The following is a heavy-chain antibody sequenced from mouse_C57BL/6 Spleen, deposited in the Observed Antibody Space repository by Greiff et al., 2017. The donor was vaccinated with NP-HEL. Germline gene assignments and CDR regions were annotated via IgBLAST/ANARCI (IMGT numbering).Heavy chain of an antibody. CDR3: AREMSNYAMDY. J-gene: IGHJ4*01. D-gene: IGHD5-1*01. V-gene: IGHV5-4*01. Sequence: EVQGVESGGGLVKPGGSLKLSCAASGFTFSSYAMSWVRQTPEKRLEWVATISDGGSYTYYPDNVKGRFTISRDNAKNNLYLQMSHLKSEDTAMYYCAREMSNYAMDYWGQGTSVTVSS. CDR1: GFTFSSYA. CDR2: ISDGGSYT.